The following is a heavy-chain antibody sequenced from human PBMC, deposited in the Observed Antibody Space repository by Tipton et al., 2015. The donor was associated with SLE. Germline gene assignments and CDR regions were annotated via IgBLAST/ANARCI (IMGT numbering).Heavy chain of an antibody. CDR3: ARDVGDTIFGVVIRPPDY. V-gene: IGHV3-30*16. CDR1: GYTFTSYG. Sequence: QLVQSGAEVKKPGASVKVSCKASGYTFTSYGISWVRQAPGQGLEWVAVITYDGSNKYYADSVKGRFTISRDNSKNTLYLQMNSLRAEDTAVYYCARDVGDTIFGVVIRPPDYWGQGTLVTVSS. J-gene: IGHJ4*02. CDR2: ITYDGSNK. D-gene: IGHD3-3*01.